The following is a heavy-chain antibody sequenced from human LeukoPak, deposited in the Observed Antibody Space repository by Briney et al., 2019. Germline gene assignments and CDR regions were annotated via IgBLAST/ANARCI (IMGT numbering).Heavy chain of an antibody. CDR3: ARGLGGLLEWLWFLDY. CDR2: IKQEGREK. Sequence: GRSLSLSCALSRFTPSIYSTSWVRQPPGKGLEWVANIKQEGREKYYRDSVKGRFTISRDNDKKSLYLQMNSLRDEDTAVYYCARGLGGLLEWLWFLDYWGQGALVTVSS. CDR1: RFTPSIYS. D-gene: IGHD3-3*01. J-gene: IGHJ4*02. V-gene: IGHV3-7*01.